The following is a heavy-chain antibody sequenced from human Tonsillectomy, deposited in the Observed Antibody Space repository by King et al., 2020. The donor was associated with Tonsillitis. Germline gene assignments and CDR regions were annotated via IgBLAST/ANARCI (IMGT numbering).Heavy chain of an antibody. V-gene: IGHV3-21*01. Sequence: VQLVESGGGLVTPGGGLRLSCAASGFTFSTYSMNWVRQAPGKGLEWVSSISSGGDYIYYADSLKGRFTISRDNARNSLYLQMNSLRAEDTAVYYCAREDSEDFDYWGQGTLVTVSS. CDR3: AREDSEDFDY. CDR1: GFTFSTYS. CDR2: ISSGGDYI. D-gene: IGHD1-26*01. J-gene: IGHJ4*02.